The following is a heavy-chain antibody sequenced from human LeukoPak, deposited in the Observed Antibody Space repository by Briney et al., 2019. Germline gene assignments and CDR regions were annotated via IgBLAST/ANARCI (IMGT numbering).Heavy chain of an antibody. CDR1: GYTFTGYY. CDR2: INPNSGGT. CDR3: ARTLMVYAPFDP. Sequence: ASVKVSCKASGYTFTGYYMHWVRQAPGQGLEWMGWINPNSGGTNYAQKFQGRVTMTRDTSISTAYMELSRLRSDDTAVYYCARTLMVYAPFDPWGQGTLVTVSS. J-gene: IGHJ5*02. V-gene: IGHV1-2*02. D-gene: IGHD2-8*01.